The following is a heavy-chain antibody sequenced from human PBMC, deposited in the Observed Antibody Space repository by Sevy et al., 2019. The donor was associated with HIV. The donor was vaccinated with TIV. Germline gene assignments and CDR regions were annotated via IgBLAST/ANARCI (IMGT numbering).Heavy chain of an antibody. J-gene: IGHJ4*01. D-gene: IGHD3-22*01. CDR3: ARDSAMIPRALVY. CDR2: IYYTGIT. CDR1: GGSISSYF. V-gene: IGHV4-59*01. Sequence: SETLSLTCNVSGGSISSYFWSWFRQPPGKGLEWIGCIYYTGITEYSPSLKSRVSISMDTSKTRFSLRLNSVTAADTAVYYCARDSAMIPRALVYWGQEPWSPSPQ.